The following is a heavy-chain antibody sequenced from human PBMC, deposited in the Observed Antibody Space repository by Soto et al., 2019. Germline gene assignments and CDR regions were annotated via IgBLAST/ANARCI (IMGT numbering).Heavy chain of an antibody. CDR1: GYSFTSYW. CDR3: ASFANYYGSGSSVPFDY. Sequence: PGESLKISCKGSGYSFTSYWISWVRQMPGKGLEWMGRIDPSDSYTNYSSSFQGHVTISADKSISTAYLQWSSLKASDTAMYYCASFANYYGSGSSVPFDYWGQGTLVTVSS. D-gene: IGHD3-10*01. CDR2: IDPSDSYT. J-gene: IGHJ4*02. V-gene: IGHV5-10-1*01.